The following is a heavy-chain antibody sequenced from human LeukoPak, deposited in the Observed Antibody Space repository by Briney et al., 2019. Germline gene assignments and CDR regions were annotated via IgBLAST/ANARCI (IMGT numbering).Heavy chain of an antibody. V-gene: IGHV7-4-1*02. CDR1: GYTFTSYA. D-gene: IGHD3-3*01. CDR2: INTNTGNP. Sequence: WASVKVSCKASGYTFTSYAMNWVRQAPGQGLEWMGWINTNTGNPTYAQGFTGRFVFSLDTSVSTAYLQISSLKAEGTAVYYCARGRDFWSGYPRYYFDYWGQGTLVTVSS. CDR3: ARGRDFWSGYPRYYFDY. J-gene: IGHJ4*02.